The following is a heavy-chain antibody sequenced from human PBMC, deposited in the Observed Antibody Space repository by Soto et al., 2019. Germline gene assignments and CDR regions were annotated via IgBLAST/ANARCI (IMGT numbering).Heavy chain of an antibody. CDR3: DRRASR. V-gene: IGHV3-48*03. CDR1: GFTFSSSE. Sequence: PGGSLRLSCAASGFTFSSSEMYWVRHAPWKGLEWVSYIHPSGQPIFYADSVKGRFTISRDNAKNSLYLQMSSLRAEDSAVYYCDRRASRWGQGKMVTVSS. CDR2: IHPSGQPI. J-gene: IGHJ3*01. D-gene: IGHD1-26*01.